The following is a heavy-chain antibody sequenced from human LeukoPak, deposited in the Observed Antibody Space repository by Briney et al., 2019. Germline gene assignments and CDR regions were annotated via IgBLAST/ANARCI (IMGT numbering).Heavy chain of an antibody. CDR1: GGSISSSSYY. V-gene: IGHV4-39*01. D-gene: IGHD2-21*01. Sequence: SETLSLTCTVSGGSISSSSYYWGWIRQPPGRGLEWIGSISYSGSTYYSPSLKSRVTMSVDTSKNQFSLKLSSVTAADTAVYYCARQIVWWFDPWGQGTLVTVSS. CDR2: ISYSGST. CDR3: ARQIVWWFDP. J-gene: IGHJ5*02.